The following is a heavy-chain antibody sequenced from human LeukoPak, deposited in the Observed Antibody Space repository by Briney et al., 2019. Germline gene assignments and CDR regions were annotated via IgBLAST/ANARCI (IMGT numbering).Heavy chain of an antibody. D-gene: IGHD3-10*01. Sequence: GGSLRLSCAASGFTFSSYWMSWVRQAPGKGLEWVSAISGSGGSTYYADSVKGRFTISRDNSKNTLYLQMNSLRAEDTAVYYCGKGRLSYYGMDVWGQGTTVTVSS. CDR1: GFTFSSYW. CDR3: GKGRLSYYGMDV. CDR2: ISGSGGST. J-gene: IGHJ6*02. V-gene: IGHV3-23*01.